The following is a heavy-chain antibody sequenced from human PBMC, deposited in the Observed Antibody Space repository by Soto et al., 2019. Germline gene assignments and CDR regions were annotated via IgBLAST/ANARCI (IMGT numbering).Heavy chain of an antibody. Sequence: ASVKVSCKASGGTFSSYAISWVRQAPGQGLEWMGGIIPIFGTANYAQKFQGRVTITADESTSTAYMELSSVRSEDTAVYYCAKRYCSGGSCYFSFDYWGQGTLVTVSS. CDR3: AKRYCSGGSCYFSFDY. CDR1: GGTFSSYA. D-gene: IGHD2-15*01. CDR2: IIPIFGTA. V-gene: IGHV1-69*13. J-gene: IGHJ4*02.